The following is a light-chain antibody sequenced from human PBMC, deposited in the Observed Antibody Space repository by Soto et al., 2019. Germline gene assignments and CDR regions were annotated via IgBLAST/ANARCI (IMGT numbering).Light chain of an antibody. V-gene: IGKV3-20*01. CDR2: SAS. CDR3: QQYGSSPIT. J-gene: IGKJ5*01. CDR1: RSVSGSY. Sequence: EIVLTQSPGTLSLSPGERVTLSCRASRSVSGSYLAWYQQKPGQAPRVLIYSASLRATGIPDRFSGSGSGTDFSITISRLEPEDFAVYYCQQYGSSPITFGQGTRLEIK.